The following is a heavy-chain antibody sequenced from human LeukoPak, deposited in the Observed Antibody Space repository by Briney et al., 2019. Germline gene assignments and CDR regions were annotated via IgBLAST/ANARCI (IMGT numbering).Heavy chain of an antibody. V-gene: IGHV4-38-2*02. CDR1: GYSISSGYY. J-gene: IGHJ5*02. Sequence: PSETLSLTCTVSGYSISSGYYWGWIRQPPGKGLEWIGSIYHSGSTYYNPSLKSRVTISVDTSKNQFSLKLSSVTAADTAVYYCARITSSMFDPWGQGTLVTVSS. D-gene: IGHD2-2*01. CDR2: IYHSGST. CDR3: ARITSSMFDP.